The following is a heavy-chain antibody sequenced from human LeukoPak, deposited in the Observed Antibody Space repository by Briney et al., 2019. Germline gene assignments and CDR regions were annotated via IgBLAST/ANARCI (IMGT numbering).Heavy chain of an antibody. Sequence: SETLSLTCTVSGGSISSYYWSWIRQPAGKGLEWIGRIYTSGSTNYNPSLKSRVTMSVDTSKNQFSLKLSSVTAADTAVYYCARDPLGPHIRNAFDIWGQGTMVTVSS. CDR2: IYTSGST. J-gene: IGHJ3*02. CDR1: GGSISSYY. CDR3: ARDPLGPHIRNAFDI. D-gene: IGHD3/OR15-3a*01. V-gene: IGHV4-4*07.